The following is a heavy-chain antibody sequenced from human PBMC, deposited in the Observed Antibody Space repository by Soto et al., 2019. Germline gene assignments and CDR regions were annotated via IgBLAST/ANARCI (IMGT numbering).Heavy chain of an antibody. J-gene: IGHJ5*02. Sequence: EVQLLESGGGLVQPGGSLRLSCAASGFTFSDYAMSWVRQAPGKGLECLSLISGTGVPTLYAGSVKGRFSISRDNSKNTLFMEMKYLRVDDTAIYYCAKSFCASSSCFFLGVDPWGPGTLVTVSS. CDR1: GFTFSDYA. CDR3: AKSFCASSSCFFLGVDP. V-gene: IGHV3-23*01. CDR2: ISGTGVPT. D-gene: IGHD2-2*01.